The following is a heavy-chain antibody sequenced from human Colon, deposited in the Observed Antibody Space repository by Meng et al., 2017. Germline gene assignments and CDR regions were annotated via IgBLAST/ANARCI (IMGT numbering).Heavy chain of an antibody. V-gene: IGHV1-8*01. CDR2: MRPSSGNT. J-gene: IGHJ4*02. Sequence: QGEWVQSGAEVKKPGPSVKVSRKASGYTLTSYEINWMRQAPGQGFEWMGWMRPSSGNTGYAQKFQGRVTMTRNISITTAYMELSSLRFDDTGVYYCARTATRWGQGTLVTVSS. CDR1: GYTLTSYE. CDR3: ARTATR.